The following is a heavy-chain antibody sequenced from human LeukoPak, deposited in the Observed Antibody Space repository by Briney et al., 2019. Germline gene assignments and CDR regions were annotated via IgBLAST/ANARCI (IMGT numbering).Heavy chain of an antibody. CDR1: GGSISSGDDY. Sequence: SQTLSLTCTVSGGSISSGDDYWSGIRQPPGKGLEWIGYIYYSGSTYYNPSLKSRVTISVDTSKNQFSLKLSSVTAADTAVYYCARGYYDSSGSRYFQHWGQGTLVTVSS. CDR2: IYYSGST. V-gene: IGHV4-30-4*01. J-gene: IGHJ1*01. CDR3: ARGYYDSSGSRYFQH. D-gene: IGHD3-22*01.